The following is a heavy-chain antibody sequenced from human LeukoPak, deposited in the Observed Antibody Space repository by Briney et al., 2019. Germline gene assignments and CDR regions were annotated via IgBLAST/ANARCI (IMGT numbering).Heavy chain of an antibody. CDR2: INHSGSA. J-gene: IGHJ4*02. Sequence: SETLILTCAVYSGSFSDHYWSWLRQSPGTGLEWIGEINHSGSANYNPSLKSRVIISVDTSKNHFSLRLSSLTAADTAVYYCARVWRGYKYGRTLDNWGQGNLVTVSS. CDR3: ARVWRGYKYGRTLDN. V-gene: IGHV4-34*01. CDR1: SGSFSDHY. D-gene: IGHD5-12*01.